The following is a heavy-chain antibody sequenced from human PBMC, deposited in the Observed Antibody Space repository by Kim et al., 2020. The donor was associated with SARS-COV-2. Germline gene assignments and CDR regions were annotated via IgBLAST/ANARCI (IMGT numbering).Heavy chain of an antibody. Sequence: GGSLRLSCAASGFTFSSTWMHWVRQAPGGGLVWVSRINSDGTTTNYADSVKGRFSISRDNAKNTYLQMTSLRAEDTAIYYCARPLYDYVWGTYWGQGTLV. CDR1: GFTFSSTW. J-gene: IGHJ4*02. V-gene: IGHV3-74*01. CDR2: INSDGTTT. CDR3: ARPLYDYVWGTY. D-gene: IGHD3-16*01.